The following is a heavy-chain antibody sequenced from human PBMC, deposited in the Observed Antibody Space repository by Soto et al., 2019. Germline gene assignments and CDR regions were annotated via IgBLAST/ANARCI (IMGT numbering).Heavy chain of an antibody. CDR2: ISAYNGNT. CDR3: YNQDSYYGMDV. D-gene: IGHD1-1*01. CDR1: GYNFTSYG. V-gene: IGHV1-18*01. Sequence: GASVKVSCKASGYNFTSYGISWVRQAPGQGLEWMGWISAYNGNTNYAQKLQGRVTMTTDTSTSTAYMELRSLRSDDTAVYYCYNQDSYYGMDVWGQGTTVTVSS. J-gene: IGHJ6*02.